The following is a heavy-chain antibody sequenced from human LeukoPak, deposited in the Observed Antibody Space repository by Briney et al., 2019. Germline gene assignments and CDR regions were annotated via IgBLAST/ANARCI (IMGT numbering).Heavy chain of an antibody. V-gene: IGHV4-59*08. CDR1: GGSITNYF. CDR3: AASGYSTRWYYYDF. D-gene: IGHD2-8*01. CDR2: IDYTGST. J-gene: IGHJ4*02. Sequence: SETLSLTCTVSGGSITNYFWSWIRQPPGKGLEWIGYIDYTGSTSYNPSLKSRVTMSGGTSKNQFSLKLSSVTAADTAVYYCAASGYSTRWYYYDFWGQGTLVTVSS.